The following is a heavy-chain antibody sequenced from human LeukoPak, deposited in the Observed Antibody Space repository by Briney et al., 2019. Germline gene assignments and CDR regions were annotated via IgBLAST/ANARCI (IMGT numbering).Heavy chain of an antibody. CDR2: IYTSGST. V-gene: IGHV4-4*07. J-gene: IGHJ4*02. CDR1: GGSISSYY. D-gene: IGHD5-18*01. CDR3: ARDLSADSYGAPFDY. Sequence: SETLSLTCTVSGGSISSYYWSWIGQPAGKGLEWIGRIYTSGSTNYNPSLKSRVTMSVDTSKNQFSLKLSSVTAADTAVYYCARDLSADSYGAPFDYWGQGTLVTVSS.